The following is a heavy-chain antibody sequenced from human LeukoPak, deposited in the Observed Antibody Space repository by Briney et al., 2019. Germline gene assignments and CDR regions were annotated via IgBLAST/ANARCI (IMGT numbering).Heavy chain of an antibody. CDR1: GFTFSTYS. D-gene: IGHD3-22*01. Sequence: GGSLRLSCAASGFTFSTYSMNWVRQAPGKGLDWVSYISSTSTIYYADSVKGRFTISRDNAKNSLYLQMNSLRAEDTAVYYCARSDSSGYFPYYWGQGTLVTVSS. CDR3: ARSDSSGYFPYY. V-gene: IGHV3-48*04. J-gene: IGHJ4*02. CDR2: ISSTSTI.